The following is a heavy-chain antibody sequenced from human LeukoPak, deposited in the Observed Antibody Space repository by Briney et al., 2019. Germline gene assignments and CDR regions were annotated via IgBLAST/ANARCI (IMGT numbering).Heavy chain of an antibody. CDR2: IYYSGST. Sequence: PSETLSLTCIVSGGSIGSYYWSWIRQPPGKGLEWIGHIYYSGSTDYNPSLRSRVTISVDTSKNQFSLRLSSVTAADTAVYYCARHYSGGPQYFDYWGQGTLVTVSS. CDR3: ARHYSGGPQYFDY. J-gene: IGHJ4*02. CDR1: GGSIGSYY. V-gene: IGHV4-59*08. D-gene: IGHD6-19*01.